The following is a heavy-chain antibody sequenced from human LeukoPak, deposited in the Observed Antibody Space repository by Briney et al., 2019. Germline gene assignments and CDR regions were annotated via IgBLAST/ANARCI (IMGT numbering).Heavy chain of an antibody. Sequence: PSETLSLTCTVSGGSISSYYWSWLRQPPGKGLEWIGYIYYSGSTNYNPSLKSRVTISVDTSKNQFSLKLSSVTAADTAVYYCARVDTAMEKRFDYWGQGTLVTVSS. V-gene: IGHV4-59*01. J-gene: IGHJ4*02. CDR2: IYYSGST. CDR1: GGSISSYY. D-gene: IGHD5-18*01. CDR3: ARVDTAMEKRFDY.